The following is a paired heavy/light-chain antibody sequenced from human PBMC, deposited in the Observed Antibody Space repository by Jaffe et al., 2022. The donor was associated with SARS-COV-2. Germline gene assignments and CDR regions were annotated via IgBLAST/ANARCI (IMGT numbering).Heavy chain of an antibody. CDR1: GYSFTTYW. CDR2: IFPSDSDT. J-gene: IGHJ4*01. V-gene: IGHV5-51*01. Sequence: EVQLVQSGAEVKNPGESLKISCKGSGYSFTTYWIAWVRQKPGKGLEWMGRIFPSDSDTTYSPSFRGQVTISADKSTSTAYLQWSNLKASDTAMYYCARLEGIPLWGQGTLVTVSS. CDR3: ARLEGIPL. D-gene: IGHD2-21*01.
Light chain of an antibody. J-gene: IGLJ3*02. Sequence: QSALTQPASVSGSLGQSITISCTGTSSDVGSYNLVSWYQQHPGKAPKVMIYEVNKRPSGASNRFSGSKSGNTVSLTISGLQAEDEADYYCCSYTGSSTWVFGGGTKLTVL. CDR3: CSYTGSSTWV. CDR2: EVN. V-gene: IGLV2-23*02. CDR1: SSDVGSYNL.